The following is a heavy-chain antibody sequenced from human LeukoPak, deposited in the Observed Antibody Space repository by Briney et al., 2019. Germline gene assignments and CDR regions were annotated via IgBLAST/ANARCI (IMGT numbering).Heavy chain of an antibody. CDR2: IYYNGNT. D-gene: IGHD6-13*01. CDR1: DGSINSYY. V-gene: IGHV4-59*01. Sequence: SETLSLTCSVSDGSINSYYWNWIRRPPGKGLEWIGYIYYNGNTNYSPSLKSRVTMSVDTSKNLFSLKVSSVTAADTAVYYCARVFRTAAGSYFYYYGMDVWGQGTTVTVSS. J-gene: IGHJ6*02. CDR3: ARVFRTAAGSYFYYYGMDV.